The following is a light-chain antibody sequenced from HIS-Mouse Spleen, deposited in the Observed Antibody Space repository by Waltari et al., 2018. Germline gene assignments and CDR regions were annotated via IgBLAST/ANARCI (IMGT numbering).Light chain of an antibody. Sequence: SYELTQPPSVSVSPGQTARITCPGDALPKQYAYWYQQKPGQAPVLVIYKDSERPSGIPERFPGSSSGTTVTLTISGVQAEDEADYYCQSADSSGTYWVFGGGTKLTVL. CDR3: QSADSSGTYWV. V-gene: IGLV3-25*03. CDR2: KDS. J-gene: IGLJ3*02. CDR1: ALPKQY.